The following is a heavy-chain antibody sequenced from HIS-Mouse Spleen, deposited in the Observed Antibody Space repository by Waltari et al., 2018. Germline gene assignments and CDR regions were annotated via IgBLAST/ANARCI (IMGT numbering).Heavy chain of an antibody. CDR3: ARIQAGKLELPFDY. Sequence: QVTLRESGPALVKPTQTLTLTCTFSGFSLSTSGMCVSWIRQPPGKALEWLARIDWEDDKYYSTSMKTRITISKDTSKNQVVLTMTNMDPVDTATYYCARIQAGKLELPFDYWGQGTLVTVSS. CDR2: IDWEDDK. CDR1: GFSLSTSGMC. V-gene: IGHV2-70*15. J-gene: IGHJ4*02. D-gene: IGHD1-7*01.